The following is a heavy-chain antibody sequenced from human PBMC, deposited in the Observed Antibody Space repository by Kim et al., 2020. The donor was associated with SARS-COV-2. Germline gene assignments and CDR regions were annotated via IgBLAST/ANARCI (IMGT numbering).Heavy chain of an antibody. CDR3: ARGFNTMIAVVIKPYYYYGMDV. J-gene: IGHJ6*02. Sequence: SETLSLTCAVYGGSFSGYYWSWIRQPPGKGLEWIGEINHSGSTNYNPSLKSRVTISVDTSKNQFSLKLSSVTAADTAVYYCARGFNTMIAVVIKPYYYYGMDVWGQGTTVTVSS. CDR1: GGSFSGYY. V-gene: IGHV4-34*01. D-gene: IGHD3-22*01. CDR2: INHSGST.